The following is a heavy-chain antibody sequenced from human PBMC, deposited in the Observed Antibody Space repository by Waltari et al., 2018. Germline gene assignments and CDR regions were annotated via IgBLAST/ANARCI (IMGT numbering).Heavy chain of an antibody. CDR3: ARATGLGRLMDY. Sequence: QVQLQESGPGLVKPSETLSLTCTVSGGSISSHYWSWIRQPPGKGLEWIGYIYYSGSTNYNPSLQSRVTISVDTSKNQFSLKLSSVTAADTAVYYCARATGLGRLMDYWGQGTLVTVSS. J-gene: IGHJ4*02. CDR1: GGSISSHY. CDR2: IYYSGST. D-gene: IGHD2-8*01. V-gene: IGHV4-59*11.